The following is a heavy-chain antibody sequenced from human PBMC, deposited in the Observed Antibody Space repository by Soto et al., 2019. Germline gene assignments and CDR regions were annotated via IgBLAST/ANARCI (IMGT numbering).Heavy chain of an antibody. CDR3: ARHNGATGYYYYGMDV. V-gene: IGHV5-51*01. D-gene: IGHD4-17*01. Sequence: PGESLKISCKGSGYSFTSYWIGWVLQMPGKGLEWMGIIYPGDSDTRYSPSFQGQVTISADKSISTAYLQWSSLKASDTAMYYCARHNGATGYYYYGMDVWGQGTTVTVSS. CDR1: GYSFTSYW. CDR2: IYPGDSDT. J-gene: IGHJ6*02.